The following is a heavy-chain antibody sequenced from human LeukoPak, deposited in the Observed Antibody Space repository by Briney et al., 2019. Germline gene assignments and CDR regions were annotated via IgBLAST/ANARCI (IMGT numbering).Heavy chain of an antibody. CDR3: ARGNGAPTYYDFWSGYPPLDY. CDR1: GFTFSSYW. J-gene: IGHJ4*02. CDR2: IKQDGSEK. Sequence: PGGSLRLSCAASGFTFSSYWMSWVRQAPGKGLEWVANIKQDGSEKYYVDPVKGRFTISRDNAKNSLYLQMNSLRAEDTAVYYCARGNGAPTYYDFWSGYPPLDYWGQGTLVTVSS. V-gene: IGHV3-7*01. D-gene: IGHD3-3*01.